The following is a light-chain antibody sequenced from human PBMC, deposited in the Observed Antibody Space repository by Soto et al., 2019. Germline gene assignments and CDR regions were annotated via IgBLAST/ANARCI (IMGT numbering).Light chain of an antibody. V-gene: IGKV1-5*01. CDR3: QQYNSYLYT. Sequence: DIQMTQSPSTLSASVGDRVTITCRASQSISSWLAWYQQKPGKAPKLLIYDASSFESGVPSRFSGSGSGTEFTLTISSLQPDDFATYYCQQYNSYLYTFGQGTKVDIK. J-gene: IGKJ2*01. CDR2: DAS. CDR1: QSISSW.